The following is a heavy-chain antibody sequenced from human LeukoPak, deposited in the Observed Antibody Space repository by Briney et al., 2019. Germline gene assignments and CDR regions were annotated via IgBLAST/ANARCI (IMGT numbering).Heavy chain of an antibody. V-gene: IGHV2-5*02. CDR1: GFSLSTSGVG. Sequence: SGPTLVKPTQTLTLTCSFSGFSLSTSGVGVGWIRQPPGKALEWLALIYGDDDKRYSPSLKSRLTITKDTSKNQVVLTLTNMDPVDTATYYCAHYGEHCSGGSCYELDYWGQGTLVTVSP. CDR2: IYGDDDK. J-gene: IGHJ4*02. CDR3: AHYGEHCSGGSCYELDY. D-gene: IGHD2-15*01.